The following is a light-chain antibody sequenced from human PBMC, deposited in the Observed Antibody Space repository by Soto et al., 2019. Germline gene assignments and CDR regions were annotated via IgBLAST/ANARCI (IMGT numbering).Light chain of an antibody. Sequence: QPVLTQPPSASGTPGQRVTISCSGSSSNIGKNTVDWYQQLPGTAPKLLMYNNDQRPPGVPDRVSGSKSGTSASLAIGGLQSVDEADYYCAVWDDSLSGWVFGGGTKVTVL. CDR1: SSNIGKNT. CDR3: AVWDDSLSGWV. V-gene: IGLV1-44*01. CDR2: NND. J-gene: IGLJ3*02.